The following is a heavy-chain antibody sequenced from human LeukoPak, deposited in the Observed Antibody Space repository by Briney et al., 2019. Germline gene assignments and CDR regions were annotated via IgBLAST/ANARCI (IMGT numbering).Heavy chain of an antibody. CDR2: IYYSGST. D-gene: IGHD3-10*01. CDR1: GGSISSYY. CDR3: ARGYYGSGSRYFDY. V-gene: IGHV4-59*12. Sequence: SETLSLTCTVSGGSISSYYWSWVRQPPGKGLEWIGYIYYSGSTNYNPSLKGRVTISVDTSKNQFSLKLSSVTAADTAVYYCARGYYGSGSRYFDYWGQGTLVTVSS. J-gene: IGHJ4*02.